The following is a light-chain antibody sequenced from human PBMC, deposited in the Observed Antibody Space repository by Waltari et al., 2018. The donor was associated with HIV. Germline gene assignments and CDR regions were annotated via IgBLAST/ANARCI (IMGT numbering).Light chain of an antibody. CDR2: DDN. J-gene: IGLJ3*02. V-gene: IGLV3-10*01. CDR3: YSTDTTGYERV. Sequence: SYELTQPPSVSVSPGQTATIPCPGDALPKRNAYWYQQRSGQAPVLVMYDDNKRPSGIPERFSGSTSGTTATLTVSRAQVDDEADYYCYSTDTTGYERVFGGGTKLTVL. CDR1: ALPKRN.